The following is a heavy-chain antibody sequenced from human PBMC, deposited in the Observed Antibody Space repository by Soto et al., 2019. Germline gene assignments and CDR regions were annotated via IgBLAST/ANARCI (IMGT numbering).Heavy chain of an antibody. J-gene: IGHJ6*02. CDR1: GGTFSGYA. CDR3: ARDEDYYGSGGGMDV. Sequence: QVQVVQSGAEVKEPGSSVKVSCKASGGTFSGYAISWVRQVPGQGLEWMGGIIPMTGTTNYAEKFQGRVTLTADDFTSTGYMELSSMRFEDTAVYYGARDEDYYGSGGGMDVWRQGTTVTVSS. D-gene: IGHD3-10*01. V-gene: IGHV1-69*01. CDR2: IIPMTGTT.